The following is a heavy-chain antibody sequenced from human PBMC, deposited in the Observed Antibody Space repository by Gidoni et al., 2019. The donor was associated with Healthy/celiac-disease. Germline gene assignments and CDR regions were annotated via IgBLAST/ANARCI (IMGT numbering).Heavy chain of an antibody. CDR1: GYTCSSYG. Sequence: QVQLVQSGAEVKKPGASVKVSREASGYTCSSYGVSGVRQAPGQGLEWMGWISAYNGNTNYAQKLQGRVTMTTDTSTSTAYMELRSLRSDDTAVYYCARGGPTTVTTKRLYAFDIWGQGTMVTVSS. CDR3: ARGGPTTVTTKRLYAFDI. D-gene: IGHD4-17*01. V-gene: IGHV1-18*01. CDR2: ISAYNGNT. J-gene: IGHJ3*02.